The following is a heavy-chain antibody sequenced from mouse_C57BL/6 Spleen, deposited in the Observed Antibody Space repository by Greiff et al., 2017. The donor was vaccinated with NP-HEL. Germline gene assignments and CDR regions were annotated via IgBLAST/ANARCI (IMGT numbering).Heavy chain of an antibody. V-gene: IGHV5-17*01. D-gene: IGHD2-4*01. CDR2: ISRGSSTI. CDR1: GFTFSDYG. J-gene: IGHJ4*01. Sequence: EVKLVESGGGLVKPGGSLKLSCAASGFTFSDYGMHWVRQAPEKGLEWVAYISRGSSTINYAATVKGRVTISRDNAKNTLLLHMTSLRSEDTAMDYCARDYDYAMDYWGQGTSVTVSS. CDR3: ARDYDYAMDY.